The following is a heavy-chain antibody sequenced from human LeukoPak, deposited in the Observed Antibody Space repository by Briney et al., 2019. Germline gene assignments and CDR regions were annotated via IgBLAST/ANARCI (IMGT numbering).Heavy chain of an antibody. CDR2: VSSDGNNK. D-gene: IGHD5-18*01. CDR1: GLTFNTFA. J-gene: IGHJ6*02. V-gene: IGHV3-30*18. CDR3: AKRLSGYTSSWPFFSMDV. Sequence: GGSLRLSCAASGLTFNTFAMHWVRQAPGKGLEWVAIVSSDGNNKYYADSVKGRFAISRDNSKNTLYLQMNSLRADDTAVYHCAKRLSGYTSSWPFFSMDVWGQGTTVTVSS.